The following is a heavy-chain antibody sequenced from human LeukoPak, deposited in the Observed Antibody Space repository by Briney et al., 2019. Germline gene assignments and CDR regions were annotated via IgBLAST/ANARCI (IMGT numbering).Heavy chain of an antibody. J-gene: IGHJ4*02. Sequence: GGSLRLSCAASGFTFSSYGMHWVRQAPGKGLEWVAVISYDGSNKYYADSVKGRFTISRDNSKNTLYPQMNSLRAEDTAVYYCAKDGWEARSTYVFDYWGQGTLVTVSS. CDR2: ISYDGSNK. V-gene: IGHV3-30*18. D-gene: IGHD1-26*01. CDR1: GFTFSSYG. CDR3: AKDGWEARSTYVFDY.